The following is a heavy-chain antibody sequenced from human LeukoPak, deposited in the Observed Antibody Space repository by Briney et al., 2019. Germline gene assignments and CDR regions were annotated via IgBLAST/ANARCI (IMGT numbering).Heavy chain of an antibody. CDR2: IGGNGGGT. Sequence: GGSLRLSCAASGFTFSSYGMSWVRQAPGKGLQWVSAIGGNGGGTYYADSVKGRFTISRDNSKNTLYLQMNSLRAEDTAVYYCAKGYDYEIYYYYYYMDVWGKGTTVTVSS. CDR3: AKGYDYEIYYYYYYMDV. V-gene: IGHV3-23*01. CDR1: GFTFSSYG. D-gene: IGHD4-17*01. J-gene: IGHJ6*03.